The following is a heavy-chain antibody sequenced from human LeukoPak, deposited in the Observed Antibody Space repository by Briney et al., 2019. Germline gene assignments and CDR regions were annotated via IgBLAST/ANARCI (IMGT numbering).Heavy chain of an antibody. CDR3: ATGGHYFGL. V-gene: IGHV3-15*01. J-gene: IGHJ2*01. CDR1: GLTLNNAW. Sequence: PGGSLRPSCAASGLTLNNAWMSWVRQAPGKGLEWVGRIKSKTDGGTTDYSAPVKGRCTISRDDSKKTLYLQMNNLKIEDTAVYYCATGGHYFGLWGRGTLVTVSS. CDR2: IKSKTDGGTT.